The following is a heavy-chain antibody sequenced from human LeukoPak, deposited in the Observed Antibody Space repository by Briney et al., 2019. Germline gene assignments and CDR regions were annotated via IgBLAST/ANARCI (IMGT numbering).Heavy chain of an antibody. Sequence: GGSLRLSCAASGFTFSTYSMNWVRQAPGKGLEWVSYISSSGSLIHDSDSVKGRFTISRDNSKNTLYLQMNSLRAEDTAVYYCAKDHYSSSWQGFDYWGQGTLVTVSS. CDR2: ISSSGSLI. V-gene: IGHV3-48*01. CDR3: AKDHYSSSWQGFDY. J-gene: IGHJ4*02. D-gene: IGHD6-13*01. CDR1: GFTFSTYS.